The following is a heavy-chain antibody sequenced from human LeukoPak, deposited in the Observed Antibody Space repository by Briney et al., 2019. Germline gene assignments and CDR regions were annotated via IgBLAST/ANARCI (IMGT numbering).Heavy chain of an antibody. CDR2: IYYSGST. V-gene: IGHV4-59*01. D-gene: IGHD5-12*01. Sequence: SETLSLTCTVSGGSISSYYWSWIRQPPGKGLEWVGYIYYSGSTNYNPSLKSRVTISVDTSKNQFSLKLSSVTAADTAVYYCARDLSGTELGYWGQGTLVTVSS. J-gene: IGHJ4*02. CDR1: GGSISSYY. CDR3: ARDLSGTELGY.